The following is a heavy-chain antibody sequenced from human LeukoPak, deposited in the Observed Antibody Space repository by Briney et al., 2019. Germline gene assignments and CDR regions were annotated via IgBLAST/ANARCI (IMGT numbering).Heavy chain of an antibody. CDR1: GDTFIRYS. CDR2: ISTGNGNT. J-gene: IGHJ4*02. CDR3: ATANNWNYALGY. Sequence: ASVKVSCKASGDTFIRYSITWVRQTPGQRLEWMGWISTGNGNTNSGQKFQGRVTMTTDTSTGTAYMELRSLRSVDTAMYYCATANNWNYALGYWGQGNLVTVSS. V-gene: IGHV1-18*01. D-gene: IGHD1-7*01.